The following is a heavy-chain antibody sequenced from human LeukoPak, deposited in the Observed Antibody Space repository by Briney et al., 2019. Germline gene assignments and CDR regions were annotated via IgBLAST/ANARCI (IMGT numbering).Heavy chain of an antibody. CDR3: ARLNRWYRDAFDI. CDR1: GGSISSYY. CDR2: IYYSGST. Sequence: PSETLSLTCTVSGGSISSYYWSWIRPPPGKGLEWIGYIYYSGSTNYNASLKSRVTISVDTSKNQFSLKLSSVTAADTAVYYCARLNRWYRDAFDIWGQGTMVTVSS. V-gene: IGHV4-59*08. J-gene: IGHJ3*02. D-gene: IGHD6-13*01.